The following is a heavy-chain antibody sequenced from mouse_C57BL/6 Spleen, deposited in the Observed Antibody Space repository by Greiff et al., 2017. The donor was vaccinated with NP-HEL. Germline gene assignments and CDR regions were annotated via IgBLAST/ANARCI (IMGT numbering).Heavy chain of an antibody. Sequence: VKLVESGAELVRPGASVTLSCKASGYTFTDYEMHWVKQTPVHGLEWIGAIDPETGGTAYNQKFKGKAILTADKSSSTAYMELRSLTSEDSAVYYCTRVYRDYFDYWGQGTTLTVSS. D-gene: IGHD2-14*01. CDR1: GYTFTDYE. CDR2: IDPETGGT. J-gene: IGHJ2*01. V-gene: IGHV1-15*01. CDR3: TRVYRDYFDY.